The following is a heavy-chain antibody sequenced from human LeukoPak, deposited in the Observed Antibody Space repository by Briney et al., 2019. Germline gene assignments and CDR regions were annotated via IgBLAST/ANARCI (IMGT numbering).Heavy chain of an antibody. J-gene: IGHJ4*02. Sequence: QPGGSLRLSCAASGFTFSTYAMRWVRQAPGKGLEWVSSISGSDGSTYYADSVKGRFTISRDSSKNTLYLQMNSLRAEDTAVYYCAKGESHPKYYFDYWGQGTLVTVSS. CDR3: AKGESHPKYYFDY. D-gene: IGHD3-10*01. V-gene: IGHV3-23*01. CDR1: GFTFSTYA. CDR2: ISGSDGST.